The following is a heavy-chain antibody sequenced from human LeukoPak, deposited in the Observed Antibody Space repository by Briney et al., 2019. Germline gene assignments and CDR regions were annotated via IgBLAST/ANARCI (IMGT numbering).Heavy chain of an antibody. V-gene: IGHV3-7*01. CDR3: ARGNYYCSGTSCYTFLDY. J-gene: IGHJ4*02. D-gene: IGHD2-2*02. CDR2: IKQDGSEK. Sequence: GGSLRLSCAASGFPFSSYWMSWVRQAPGKGLEWVANIKQDGSEKYYVDSVKGRFTISRDNAKNSLYLQMNSLRAEDTAVYYCARGNYYCSGTSCYTFLDYWGQGTLVTVSS. CDR1: GFPFSSYW.